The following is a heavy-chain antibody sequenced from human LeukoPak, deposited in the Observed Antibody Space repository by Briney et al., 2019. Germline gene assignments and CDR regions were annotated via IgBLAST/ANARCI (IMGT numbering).Heavy chain of an antibody. Sequence: GASVKVSCKASGYTFTSYDINWVRQANGQGLEWMGWMNPNSGNTGYAQKFQGRVTMTRDTSISTAYMELSRLRSDDTAVYYCARGASIHIVVVTAIYYYGMDVWGQGTTVTVSS. D-gene: IGHD2-21*02. CDR1: GYTFTSYD. CDR2: MNPNSGNT. J-gene: IGHJ6*02. CDR3: ARGASIHIVVVTAIYYYGMDV. V-gene: IGHV1-8*01.